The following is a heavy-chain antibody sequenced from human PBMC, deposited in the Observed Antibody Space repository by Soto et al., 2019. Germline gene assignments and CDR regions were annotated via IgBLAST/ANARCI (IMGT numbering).Heavy chain of an antibody. CDR2: ISYDGSNK. CDR3: AKASTAAGTDYYGMDV. V-gene: IGHV3-30*18. CDR1: GFTFSSYG. D-gene: IGHD6-13*01. J-gene: IGHJ6*02. Sequence: QVQLVESGGGVVQPGRSLRLSCAASGFTFSSYGMHWVRQAPGKGLEWVAVISYDGSNKYYADSVKGRFTISRDNSKNTLYLQMNSLRAEDTAVYYCAKASTAAGTDYYGMDVWGQGTTVTVSS.